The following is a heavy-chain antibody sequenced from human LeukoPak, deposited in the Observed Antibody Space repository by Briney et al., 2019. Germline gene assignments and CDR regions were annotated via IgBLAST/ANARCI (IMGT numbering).Heavy chain of an antibody. D-gene: IGHD3-22*01. CDR1: GFTVSSNY. Sequence: GGSLRLFCAASGFTVSSNYMSWVRQAPGKGLEWVSVIYSGGSTYYADSVKGRFTISRDNSKNTLYLQMNSLRAEDTAVYYCARSPITMIVVDNYFDYWGQGTLVTVSS. J-gene: IGHJ4*02. CDR3: ARSPITMIVVDNYFDY. V-gene: IGHV3-53*01. CDR2: IYSGGST.